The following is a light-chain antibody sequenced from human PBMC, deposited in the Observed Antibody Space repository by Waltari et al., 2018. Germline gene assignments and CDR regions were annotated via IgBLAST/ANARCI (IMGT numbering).Light chain of an antibody. Sequence: QSAPPQPASVSGSPGHSITFSCTGTSRHVGGLNHVSRYQQHPGKAPKLMFYDLSTRPSGVSIRFSGSKSGNAASLTISGLQAEDESDYYCCSYAGSSTLVFGGGTKLTVL. CDR1: SRHVGGLNH. CDR2: DLS. J-gene: IGLJ2*01. CDR3: CSYAGSSTLV. V-gene: IGLV2-23*02.